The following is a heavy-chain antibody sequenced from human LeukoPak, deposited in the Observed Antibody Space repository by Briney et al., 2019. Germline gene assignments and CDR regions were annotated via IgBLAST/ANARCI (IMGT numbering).Heavy chain of an antibody. CDR1: GFTFSSYA. CDR2: IRGSGDGT. V-gene: IGHV3-23*01. CDR3: GRDPNGNYVGAFDF. D-gene: IGHD4-17*01. J-gene: IGHJ3*01. Sequence: GGSLRLSCVGSGFTFSSYAMTWVRQAPGQGLEWVSSIRGSGDGTSYADSVKGRFTMSRDNSKNTLYLQMDSLRAEDTAMYYCGRDPNGNYVGAFDFWGQGTLVTVSS.